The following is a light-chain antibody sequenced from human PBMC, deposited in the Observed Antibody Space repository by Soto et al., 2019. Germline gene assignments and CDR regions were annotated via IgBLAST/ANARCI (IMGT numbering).Light chain of an antibody. J-gene: IGLJ1*01. V-gene: IGLV1-40*01. Sequence: QSVLTQPPSVSGAPVQRVTISCTGSSSNIGAHSDVYWYQHLPGTAPKLLIYDNNNRPSGVPDRFSGSKSGTSASLAITGLQAEDEADYYCQSYDSSLSAPYVFGTGTKVTVL. CDR3: QSYDSSLSAPYV. CDR1: SSNIGAHSD. CDR2: DNN.